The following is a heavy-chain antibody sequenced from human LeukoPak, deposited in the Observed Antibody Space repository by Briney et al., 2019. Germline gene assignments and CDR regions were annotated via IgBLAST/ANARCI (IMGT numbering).Heavy chain of an antibody. CDR1: GGSISSGGYY. Sequence: SQTLSLTCTVSGGSISSGGYYWSWIRQHPGKGLEWIGYIYYSGSTYYNPSLKSRVTISADTSKNQFSLKLSSVTAADTAVYYCAREGITMVRGVPNYYYGMDVWGKGTTVTVSS. V-gene: IGHV4-31*03. CDR2: IYYSGST. D-gene: IGHD3-10*01. J-gene: IGHJ6*04. CDR3: AREGITMVRGVPNYYYGMDV.